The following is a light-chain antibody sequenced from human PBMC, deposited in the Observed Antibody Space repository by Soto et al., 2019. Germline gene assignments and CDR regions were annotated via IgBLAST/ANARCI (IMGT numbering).Light chain of an antibody. V-gene: IGLV1-47*01. CDR2: RNN. Sequence: QLVLTQPPSASGTPGQRVTISCSGSSSNIGSNYVYWYQHLPGTAPKLLIYRNNQRPSGVPDRFSGSKSGTSASLAISGLRSEDEADYYCAAWDDSLSRVVFGGGTKVTVL. CDR1: SSNIGSNY. J-gene: IGLJ2*01. CDR3: AAWDDSLSRVV.